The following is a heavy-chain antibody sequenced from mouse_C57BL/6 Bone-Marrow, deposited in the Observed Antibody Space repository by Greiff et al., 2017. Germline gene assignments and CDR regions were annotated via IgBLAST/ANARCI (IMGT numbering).Heavy chain of an antibody. CDR2: IYPGDGDT. J-gene: IGHJ1*03. Sequence: QVQLQQSGPELVKPGASVKISCKASGYAFSSSWMNWVKQRPGKGLEWIGRIYPGDGDTNYNGKFKGKATLTADKSSSTAYMQLSSLTSEDSAVYFRATSRYFDVWGTGTTVTVSS. CDR3: ATSRYFDV. CDR1: GYAFSSSW. V-gene: IGHV1-82*01.